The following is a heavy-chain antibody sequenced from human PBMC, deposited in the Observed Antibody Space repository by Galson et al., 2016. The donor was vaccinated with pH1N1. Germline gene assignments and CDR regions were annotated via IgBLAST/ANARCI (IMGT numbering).Heavy chain of an antibody. CDR2: IFYTGNT. CDR1: GGSISSNFYF. D-gene: IGHD2-21*01. J-gene: IGHJ4*02. CDR3: ARLTYCGDDCLYFNY. Sequence: SETLSLTCTVSGGSISSNFYFWAWIRQPPGKGLEWIGSIFYTGNTYYNPSLKSRVTISADTSKKHFSLKVTSVTAADTAVYFCARLTYCGDDCLYFNYWGQGTLVTVSS. V-gene: IGHV4-39*02.